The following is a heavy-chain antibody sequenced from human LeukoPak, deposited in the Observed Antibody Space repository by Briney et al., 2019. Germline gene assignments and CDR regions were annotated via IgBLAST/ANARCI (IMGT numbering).Heavy chain of an antibody. CDR2: IYYSGSS. CDR1: GGSISSSSYY. CDR3: ARFSYSSGSDP. V-gene: IGHV4-39*07. Sequence: SETLSLTCTVSGGSISSSSYYWGWIRQPPGKGLEWIGSIYYSGSSYYNPSLKSRVTISVDTSKNQFSLKLSSVTAADTAVYYCARFSYSSGSDPWGQGTLVTVSS. J-gene: IGHJ5*02. D-gene: IGHD6-19*01.